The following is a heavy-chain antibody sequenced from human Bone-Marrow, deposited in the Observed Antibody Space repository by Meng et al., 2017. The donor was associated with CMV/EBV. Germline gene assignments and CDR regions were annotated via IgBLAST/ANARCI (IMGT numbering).Heavy chain of an antibody. CDR1: GFTFSDYY. J-gene: IGHJ3*02. Sequence: GESLKISCAASGFTFSDYYMSWIRQAPGKGLEWVSYISSSGSTLYYADSVKGRFTISRDNAKNSLSLQMNSLRPEDTAVYYCARDLGYSITMVRGGKAFDIWGQGTMVTVSS. CDR2: ISSSGSTL. D-gene: IGHD3-10*01. CDR3: ARDLGYSITMVRGGKAFDI. V-gene: IGHV3-11*01.